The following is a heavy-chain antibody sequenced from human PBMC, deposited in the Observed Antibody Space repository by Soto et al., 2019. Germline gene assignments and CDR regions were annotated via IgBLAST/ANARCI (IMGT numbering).Heavy chain of an antibody. CDR2: VTEDGSGT. CDR3: VRGTNGWRGMDY. D-gene: IGHD2-8*01. V-gene: IGHV3-74*01. J-gene: IGHJ4*02. Sequence: GGSLRLSCATSGFTFSSYPIYWVRQAPGKGPVWVSRVTEDGSGTTYADSVKGRFTVTRDNAKNTMYLQMSGLGAEDTAVYHCVRGTNGWRGMDYWGQGTLVTVS. CDR1: GFTFSSYP.